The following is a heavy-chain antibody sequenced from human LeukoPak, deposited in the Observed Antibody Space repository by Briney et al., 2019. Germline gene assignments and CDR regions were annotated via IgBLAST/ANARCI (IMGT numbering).Heavy chain of an antibody. V-gene: IGHV6-1*01. J-gene: IGHJ3*02. Sequence: SQTLSLTCAISGDSVSSNSAAWNWIRQSPSRGLEWLGRTYYRSKWYNDYAVSVKSRITINPDTSKNQFSLQLSSVTAADTAVYYCARDRSGMENYYGSGSYYTDAFDIWGQGTMVTVSS. CDR3: ARDRSGMENYYGSGSYYTDAFDI. CDR2: TYYRSKWYN. CDR1: GDSVSSNSAA. D-gene: IGHD3-10*01.